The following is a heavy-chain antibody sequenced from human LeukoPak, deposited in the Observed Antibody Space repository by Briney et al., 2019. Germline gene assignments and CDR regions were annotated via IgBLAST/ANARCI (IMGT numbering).Heavy chain of an antibody. V-gene: IGHV2-70*04. CDR2: IDWDDDK. CDR1: GFSLSTSGMR. Sequence: SGPALVKPTQTLTLTCTFSGFSLSTSGMRVSWIRQPPGKALEWLARIDWDDDKFYSTSLKTRLTISKDTSKNQVVLTMTNMDPVDTATYYCARTPYCGGDCYIDYWGQGTLVTVSS. J-gene: IGHJ4*02. D-gene: IGHD2-21*02. CDR3: ARTPYCGGDCYIDY.